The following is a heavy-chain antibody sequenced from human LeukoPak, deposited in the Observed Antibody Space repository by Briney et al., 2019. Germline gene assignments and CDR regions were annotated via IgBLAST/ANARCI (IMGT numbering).Heavy chain of an antibody. CDR1: GYTLTAYY. CDR3: AGGYCSGGTCYLVENWLDP. D-gene: IGHD2-15*01. Sequence: GASVKVSCKASGYTLTAYYIYWVRQAPGQGLEWMGRINPNSGGTDYAQNFQGRVTMTRDTSISTAYMELSRLRSDDTAVYYCAGGYCSGGTCYLVENWLDPWGQGTLVTVSS. V-gene: IGHV1-2*06. J-gene: IGHJ5*02. CDR2: INPNSGGT.